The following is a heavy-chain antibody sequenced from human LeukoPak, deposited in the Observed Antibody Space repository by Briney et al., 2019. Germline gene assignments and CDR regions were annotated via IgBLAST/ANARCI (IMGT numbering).Heavy chain of an antibody. CDR1: GGSISSSSYY. CDR3: ARAYYYDSSGYYPGGFFDY. Sequence: SETLSLTCTVSGGSISSSSYYWGWIRRPPGKGLEWIGSIYYSGSTYYNPSLKSRVIISVDTSKNQFSLKLSSVTAPDTAVYYCARAYYYDSSGYYPGGFFDYWGQGTLVTVSS. J-gene: IGHJ4*02. V-gene: IGHV4-39*07. D-gene: IGHD3-22*01. CDR2: IYYSGST.